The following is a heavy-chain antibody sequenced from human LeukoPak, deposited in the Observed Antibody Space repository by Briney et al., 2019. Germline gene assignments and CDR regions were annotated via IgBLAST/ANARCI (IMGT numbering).Heavy chain of an antibody. CDR3: ASIRGTFGY. Sequence: GGSLRLSCAASGFTFSDHFLDWVRQAPGKGLEWVGRTSNKANSYITEYAASVQGRFTISRDDSKHSLYLQMSSLKTDDTAMYYCASIRGTFGYWGQGTLVTVSS. D-gene: IGHD1-26*01. CDR2: TSNKANSYIT. CDR1: GFTFSDHF. V-gene: IGHV3-72*01. J-gene: IGHJ4*02.